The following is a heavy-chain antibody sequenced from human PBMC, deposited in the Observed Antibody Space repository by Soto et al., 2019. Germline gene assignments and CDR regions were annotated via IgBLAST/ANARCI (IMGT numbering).Heavy chain of an antibody. CDR2: IYYSGST. CDR1: GGSVSSGSYY. CDR3: ASSFVDTAMVPAYYYYYGMDV. J-gene: IGHJ6*02. Sequence: SETLSRTCTVSGGSVSSGSYYWSWIRQPGKGLEWIGCIYYSGSTNYNPSLKSRVTISVDTSKNQFSLKLSSVTAADTAVYYCASSFVDTAMVPAYYYYYGMDVWGQGTTVTVSS. D-gene: IGHD5-18*01. V-gene: IGHV4-61*01.